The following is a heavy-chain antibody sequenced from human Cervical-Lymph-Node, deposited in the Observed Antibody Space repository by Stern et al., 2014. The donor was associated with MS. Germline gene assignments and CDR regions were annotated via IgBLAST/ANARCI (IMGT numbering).Heavy chain of an antibody. J-gene: IGHJ6*02. Sequence: VQLVESGSQVRKPGASVKVSCQASGYTFISYDIFWVRQATGQGLEWMGWMNPNNANTGHAQKFQGRVTMTRNISIGTAYMELSSLRSDDTAVYYCVRGGFSYGYGLDAWGQGTAVIVSS. CDR2: MNPNNANT. CDR1: GYTFISYD. V-gene: IGHV1-8*01. CDR3: VRGGFSYGYGLDA. D-gene: IGHD5-18*01.